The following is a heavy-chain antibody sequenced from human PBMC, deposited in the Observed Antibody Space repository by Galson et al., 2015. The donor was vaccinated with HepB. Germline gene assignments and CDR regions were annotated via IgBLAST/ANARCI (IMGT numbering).Heavy chain of an antibody. D-gene: IGHD2-15*01. V-gene: IGHV3-23*01. Sequence: SLRLSCAASGFTFASHAMSWLRQAPGKGLEWVSSISGTGASTHYADSVKGRFTISRDNSENTLFLQMNSLRGEDTALYYCAKDEDYWYFDLWGRGTLVTVSS. CDR2: ISGTGAST. J-gene: IGHJ2*01. CDR1: GFTFASHA. CDR3: AKDEDYWYFDL.